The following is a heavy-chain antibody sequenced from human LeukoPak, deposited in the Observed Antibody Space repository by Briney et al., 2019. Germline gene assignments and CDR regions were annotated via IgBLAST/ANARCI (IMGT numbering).Heavy chain of an antibody. D-gene: IGHD3-22*01. V-gene: IGHV4-39*01. CDR3: ARRRYYDSTGYLD. J-gene: IGHJ1*01. Sequence: SETLSLICSVSGGYISSSSYYWCWIRQPPGKGLEWIGDIYYTGRTYYNSSLKSRLTVSIDTSKNQFSLKLASLTAADTGVYYCARRRYYDSTGYLDWGQGTRITVSS. CDR1: GGYISSSSYY. CDR2: IYYTGRT.